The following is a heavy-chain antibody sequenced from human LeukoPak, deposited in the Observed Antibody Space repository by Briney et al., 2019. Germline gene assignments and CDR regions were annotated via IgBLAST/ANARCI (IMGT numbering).Heavy chain of an antibody. D-gene: IGHD1-1*01. V-gene: IGHV3-21*01. Sequence: GGSLRLSCAASGFTFSSYSTNWVRQAPGKGLEWVSSISSSSSYIYYADSVKGRFTISRDNTKNSLYLQMNSLRAEDTAVYYCARAHDAWSHGTFDIWGQGTMVTVSS. CDR1: GFTFSSYS. CDR3: ARAHDAWSHGTFDI. CDR2: ISSSSSYI. J-gene: IGHJ3*02.